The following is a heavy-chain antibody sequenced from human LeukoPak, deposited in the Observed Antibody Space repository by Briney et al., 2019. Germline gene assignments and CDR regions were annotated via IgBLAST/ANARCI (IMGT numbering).Heavy chain of an antibody. Sequence: GGSLRLSCAASGFTFSSYSMNWVRQAPGKGLERVSYISSSSSTIYYADSVKGRFTISRDNAKNSLYLQMNSLRAEDTAVYYCARDRRAPGNYYYYGMDVWGQGTTVTVSS. CDR2: ISSSSSTI. D-gene: IGHD1-14*01. V-gene: IGHV3-48*04. CDR3: ARDRRAPGNYYYYGMDV. J-gene: IGHJ6*02. CDR1: GFTFSSYS.